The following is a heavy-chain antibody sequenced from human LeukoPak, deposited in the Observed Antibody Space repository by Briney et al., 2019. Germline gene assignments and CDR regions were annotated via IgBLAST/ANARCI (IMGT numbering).Heavy chain of an antibody. CDR1: GGSISSYY. CDR2: IYTSGST. V-gene: IGHV4-4*07. CDR3: ARSSRRGYSSYDAFDI. J-gene: IGHJ3*02. Sequence: SETLSLTCTVSGGSISSYYWSWIRQPAGKGLEWIGRIYTSGSTNYNPSLKSRVTMSVDTSKNQFSLKLSSVTAADTAVYYCARSSRRGYSSYDAFDIWGQGTMVAVSS. D-gene: IGHD5-18*01.